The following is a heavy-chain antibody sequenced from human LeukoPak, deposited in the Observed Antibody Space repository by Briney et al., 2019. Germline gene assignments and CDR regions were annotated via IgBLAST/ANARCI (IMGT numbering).Heavy chain of an antibody. CDR1: GFSFSTYT. Sequence: PGGSLILSCAASGFSFSTYTMNWVRQAPGKGLDWVSYISSSSSTTYYADSVKGRFTISRDNANNSLYLQMNSLRDEDTAVYYCARARRYRSSWYHDYWGQGSLVTVSS. D-gene: IGHD6-13*01. CDR3: ARARRYRSSWYHDY. V-gene: IGHV3-48*02. CDR2: ISSSSSTT. J-gene: IGHJ4*02.